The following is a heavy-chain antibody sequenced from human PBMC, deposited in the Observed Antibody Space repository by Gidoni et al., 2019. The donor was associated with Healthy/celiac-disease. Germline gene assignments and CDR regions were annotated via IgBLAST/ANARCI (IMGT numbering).Heavy chain of an antibody. Sequence: QVQLQESGPGLVKPSETLSLTCTVSGGSISSYYWSWIRQPPGKGLEWIGYIYYSGSTNYNPSLKSRVTISVDTSKNQFSLKLSSVTAADTAVYYCARDGEGGSWFDPWGQGTLVTVSS. CDR3: ARDGEGGSWFDP. D-gene: IGHD3-16*01. V-gene: IGHV4-59*01. CDR2: IYYSGST. J-gene: IGHJ5*02. CDR1: GGSISSYY.